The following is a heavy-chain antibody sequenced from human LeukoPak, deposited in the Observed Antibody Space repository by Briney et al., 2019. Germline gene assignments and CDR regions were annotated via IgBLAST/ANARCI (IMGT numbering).Heavy chain of an antibody. D-gene: IGHD3-9*01. CDR2: ISYDGSQK. J-gene: IGHJ4*02. CDR1: GFTISSHG. Sequence: PGGSLRLSCAASGFTISSHGIHWVRQAPGEGLEWVAFISYDGSQKYYADSVKGRFTIFRDNSKKTLYLEMSSLRLEDTAVYYCARDHYNHDVMTGHSIRYWGQGALVTVSS. CDR3: ARDHYNHDVMTGHSIRY. V-gene: IGHV3-30*03.